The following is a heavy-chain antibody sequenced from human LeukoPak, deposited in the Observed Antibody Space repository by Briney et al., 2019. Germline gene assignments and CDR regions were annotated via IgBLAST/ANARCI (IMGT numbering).Heavy chain of an antibody. V-gene: IGHV1-69*01. CDR2: IIPIFGTA. CDR1: GGTFSSYA. CDR3: ATDEATQRGLWYFDY. J-gene: IGHJ4*02. Sequence: SVKVSCKASGGTFSSYAISWVRQAPGQGLEWMGGIIPIFGTANYAQKFQGRVTITADESTSTAYMELSSLRSEDTAVYYCATDEATQRGLWYFDYWGQGTLVTVSS. D-gene: IGHD1-26*01.